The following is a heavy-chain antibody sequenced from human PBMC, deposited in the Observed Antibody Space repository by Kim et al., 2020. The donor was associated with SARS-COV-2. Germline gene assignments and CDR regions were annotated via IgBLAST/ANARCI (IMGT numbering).Heavy chain of an antibody. CDR1: GGSVSSGSYY. D-gene: IGHD2-2*02. CDR3: ARLRILPYTTDDY. CDR2: IYYSGST. Sequence: SETLSLTCTVSGGSVSSGSYYWSWIRQPPGKGLEWIGYIYYSGSTNYNPSLKSRVTISVDTSKNQFSLKLSSVTAADTAVYYCARLRILPYTTDDYWGQG. J-gene: IGHJ4*02. V-gene: IGHV4-61*01.